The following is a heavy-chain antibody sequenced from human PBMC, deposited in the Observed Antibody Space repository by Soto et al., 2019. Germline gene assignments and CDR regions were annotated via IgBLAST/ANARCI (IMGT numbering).Heavy chain of an antibody. Sequence: ASVKVSCKASGGTFSSYAISWARQAPGQGLEWMGGIIPIFGTANYAQKFQGRVTITADESTSTAYMELSSLRSEDTAVYYCARVGYGDYVYYYGMDVWGQGTTVTVSS. CDR1: GGTFSSYA. D-gene: IGHD4-17*01. CDR2: IIPIFGTA. V-gene: IGHV1-69*13. J-gene: IGHJ6*02. CDR3: ARVGYGDYVYYYGMDV.